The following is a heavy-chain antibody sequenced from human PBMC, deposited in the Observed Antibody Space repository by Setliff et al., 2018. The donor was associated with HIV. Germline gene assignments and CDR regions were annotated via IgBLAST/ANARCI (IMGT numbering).Heavy chain of an antibody. CDR3: ASLQDAIAAGGMDY. J-gene: IGHJ4*02. CDR2: ISSTSVSV. CDR1: AFPFSSFS. V-gene: IGHV3-21*01. Sequence: GGSLRLSCAASAFPFSSFSMSWVRQAPGKGLEWVSSISSTSVSVHYADSVQGRFTISRDNAKSSLSLQMNSLRAEDTAVYFCASLQDAIAAGGMDYWGQGALVTVSS. D-gene: IGHD6-13*01.